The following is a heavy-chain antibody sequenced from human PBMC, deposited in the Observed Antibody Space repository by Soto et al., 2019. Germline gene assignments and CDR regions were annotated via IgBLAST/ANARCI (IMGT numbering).Heavy chain of an antibody. J-gene: IGHJ4*02. CDR2: ISYDGSNK. Sequence: GGSLRLSCAASGFTFSSYAMHWVRQAPGKWLEWVAVISYDGSNKYYADSVKGRFTISRDNSKNTLYLQMNSLRAEDTAVYFCAKDRPYDYLWGSYRPHDYWGQGTLVTVSS. D-gene: IGHD3-16*02. CDR1: GFTFSSYA. CDR3: AKDRPYDYLWGSYRPHDY. V-gene: IGHV3-30-3*01.